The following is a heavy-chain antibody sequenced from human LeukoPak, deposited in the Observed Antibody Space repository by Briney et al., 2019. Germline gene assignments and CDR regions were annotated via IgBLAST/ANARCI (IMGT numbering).Heavy chain of an antibody. V-gene: IGHV4-30-2*01. Sequence: SETLSLTCTVSGGSISSGGYYWSWIRQPPGKGLEWIGYIYHSGSTYYNPSLKSRVTISVDRSKNQFSLKLSSVTAADTAVYYCASTLYDSSGYKVPERAFDIWGQGTMVTVSS. CDR2: IYHSGST. J-gene: IGHJ3*02. CDR3: ASTLYDSSGYKVPERAFDI. D-gene: IGHD3-22*01. CDR1: GGSISSGGYY.